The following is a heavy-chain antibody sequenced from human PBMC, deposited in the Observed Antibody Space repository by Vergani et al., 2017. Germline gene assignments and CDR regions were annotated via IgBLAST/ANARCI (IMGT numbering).Heavy chain of an antibody. Sequence: EVQLVESGGGLVQPGGSLRLSCAASGFTFSSYSMNWVRQAPGKGLEWVSSISSSSSYIYYADSVKGRFTISRDNAKNSLYLQMNSLRAEDTAVYYCARGRRIAAAAFDYWGQGTLVTVSS. CDR3: ARGRRIAAAAFDY. CDR2: ISSSSSYI. V-gene: IGHV3-21*01. J-gene: IGHJ4*02. CDR1: GFTFSSYS. D-gene: IGHD6-13*01.